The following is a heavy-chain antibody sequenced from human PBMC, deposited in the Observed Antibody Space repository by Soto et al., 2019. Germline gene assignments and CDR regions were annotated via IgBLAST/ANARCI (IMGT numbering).Heavy chain of an antibody. Sequence: GGSLRLSCAASGFTFSSYGMHWVRQAPGKGLEWVAVIWYDGSNKYYADSVKGRFTISRDNSKNTLYLQMNSLRAEDTAVYYCARDGYSSSAGPNYYYYYGMDVRGQGTTVTVSS. CDR2: IWYDGSNK. J-gene: IGHJ6*02. CDR1: GFTFSSYG. V-gene: IGHV3-33*01. D-gene: IGHD6-6*01. CDR3: ARDGYSSSAGPNYYYYYGMDV.